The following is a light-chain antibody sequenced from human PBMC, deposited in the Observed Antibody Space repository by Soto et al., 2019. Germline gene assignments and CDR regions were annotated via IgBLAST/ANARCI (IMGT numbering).Light chain of an antibody. V-gene: IGLV2-14*01. CDR1: SSDVGGYNY. CDR3: SSYTGSSTPYV. Sequence: QSALTQPASVSGSPGQSITISCTGTSSDVGGYNYVSWYQQHPVKAPKLMIYDVTNWPSGVSDRFSGSKSGNTASLTISGLQAEDEADYYCSSYTGSSTPYVFGTGTKLTVL. CDR2: DVT. J-gene: IGLJ1*01.